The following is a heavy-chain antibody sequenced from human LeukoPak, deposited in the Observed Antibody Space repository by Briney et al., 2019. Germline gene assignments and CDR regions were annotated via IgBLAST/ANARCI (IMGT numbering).Heavy chain of an antibody. CDR2: INHSGST. CDR1: GGSFSGYY. V-gene: IGHV4-34*01. CDR3: ARDWGFSSSGWTGFDY. J-gene: IGHJ4*02. D-gene: IGHD6-19*01. Sequence: PSETLSLTCAVYGGSFSGYYWSWIRQPPGKGLEWIGEINHSGSTIYNPSLKSRVTISVDTSKNQFSLKLSSVTAADTAVYYCARDWGFSSSGWTGFDYWGQGTLVTVSS.